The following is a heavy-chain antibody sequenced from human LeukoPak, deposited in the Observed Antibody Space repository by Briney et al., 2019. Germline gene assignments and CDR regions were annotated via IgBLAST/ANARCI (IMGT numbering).Heavy chain of an antibody. V-gene: IGHV3-30*03. CDR3: AGSWFYRDYFEY. J-gene: IGHJ4*02. D-gene: IGHD3-10*01. CDR1: GFPFSSYG. CDR2: LSYDGSNE. Sequence: GGSLRLSCAASGFPFSSYGMHWVRQAPGKGLEWVAVLSYDGSNEYYADSVKGQFTISRDNSKNTLYLQMNSLRVEDTAVYYCAGSWFYRDYFEYWGQGTLVTVSS.